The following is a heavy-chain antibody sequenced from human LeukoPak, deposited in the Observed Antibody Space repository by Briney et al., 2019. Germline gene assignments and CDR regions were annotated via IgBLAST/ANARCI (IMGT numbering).Heavy chain of an antibody. CDR1: VFTFSSYG. J-gene: IGHJ4*02. CDR2: IWYDGSDK. CDR3: AKDWGIAVAGIYDY. Sequence: PGGSLRLSCAASVFTFSSYGMHWVRQAPGKGLEWVAVIWYDGSDKYYADSVKGRFTISRDNSKNTLYLQMNSLRAEDTAVYYCAKDWGIAVAGIYDYRGQGTLVTVSS. V-gene: IGHV3-33*06. D-gene: IGHD6-19*01.